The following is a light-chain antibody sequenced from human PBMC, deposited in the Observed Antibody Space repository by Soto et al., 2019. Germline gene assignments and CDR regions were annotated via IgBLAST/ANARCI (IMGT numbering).Light chain of an antibody. J-gene: IGKJ4*01. CDR1: QSVSSTY. V-gene: IGKV3-20*01. Sequence: EIVLTQSPGTLSLSPGERATLSCRASQSVSSTYLAWYQQKPGQAPRLLIYGAASRATGIPDRFSDSGSGTDFTLTISRLEPEDFAVYFCQQYGSSPLTFGGGTEVEIK. CDR2: GAA. CDR3: QQYGSSPLT.